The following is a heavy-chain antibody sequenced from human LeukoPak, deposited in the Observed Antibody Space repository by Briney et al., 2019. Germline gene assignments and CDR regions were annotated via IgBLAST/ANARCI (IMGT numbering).Heavy chain of an antibody. D-gene: IGHD5-12*01. V-gene: IGHV4-34*01. CDR1: GGSLSGYY. CDR3: ASERGYSGYVDY. Sequence: PSETLSLTCAVYGGSLSGYYWSWIRQPPGKGLEWIGEINHSGSTNYNPSLKSRVTISVDTSKNQFSLKLSSVTAADTAVYYCASERGYSGYVDYWGQGTLVTVSS. J-gene: IGHJ4*02. CDR2: INHSGST.